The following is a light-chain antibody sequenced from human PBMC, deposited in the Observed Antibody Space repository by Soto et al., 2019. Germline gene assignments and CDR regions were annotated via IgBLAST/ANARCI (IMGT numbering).Light chain of an antibody. J-gene: IGLJ1*01. CDR1: SYNIGAGYE. CDR3: QSYDSNLSGYV. Sequence: QSVLTQPPSVSEAPGQRVTISCTGSSYNIGAGYEAHWYQQVPGTAPKLLIYENNNRPSGVPDRFSGSKSGTSASLAITGLQAEDEAEYYCQSYDSNLSGYVFGPGTKVTVL. CDR2: ENN. V-gene: IGLV1-40*01.